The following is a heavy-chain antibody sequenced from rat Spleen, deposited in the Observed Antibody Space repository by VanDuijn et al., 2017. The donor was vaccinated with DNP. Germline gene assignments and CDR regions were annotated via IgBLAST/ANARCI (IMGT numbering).Heavy chain of an antibody. D-gene: IGHD4-3*01. CDR1: GFTFSDYA. CDR3: ASHNSGYFDY. J-gene: IGHJ2*01. V-gene: IGHV5-7*01. Sequence: EVQLVESGGGLVQPGNSLKLSCAASGFTFSDYAMAWVRQSPKTGLEWVATISYNGGTPYYRDSVKGRFTISRDNAQSTLYLQMDSLRSEDTATYYCASHNSGYFDYWGQGVMVTVSS. CDR2: ISYNGGTP.